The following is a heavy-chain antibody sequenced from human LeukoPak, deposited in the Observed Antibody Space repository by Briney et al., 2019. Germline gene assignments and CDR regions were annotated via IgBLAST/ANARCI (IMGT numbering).Heavy chain of an antibody. CDR2: IYYSGST. CDR1: GGSISSSSYY. Sequence: SETLSLTCTVSGGSISSSSYYWGWIRQPPGKGLEWIGSIYYSGSTYYNPSLKSRVTISVDTSKNQFSLKLSSVTAADTAVYYCGFGGYVDLDAFDIWGQGTMVTVSS. D-gene: IGHD5-12*01. J-gene: IGHJ3*02. CDR3: GFGGYVDLDAFDI. V-gene: IGHV4-39*01.